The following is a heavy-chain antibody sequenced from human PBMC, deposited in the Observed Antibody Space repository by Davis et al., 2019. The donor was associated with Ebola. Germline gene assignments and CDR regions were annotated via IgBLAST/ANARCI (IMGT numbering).Heavy chain of an antibody. CDR2: IYYSGST. CDR3: AKDKRLAVAGTMFDY. CDR1: GGSVSSGSYY. D-gene: IGHD6-19*01. V-gene: IGHV4-61*01. J-gene: IGHJ4*02. Sequence: MPSETLSLTCTVSGGSVSSGSYYWSWIRQPPGKGLEWIGYIYYSGSTNYNPSLKSRVTISVDTSKNQFSLKLSSVTAADTAVYYCAKDKRLAVAGTMFDYWGQGTLVTVSS.